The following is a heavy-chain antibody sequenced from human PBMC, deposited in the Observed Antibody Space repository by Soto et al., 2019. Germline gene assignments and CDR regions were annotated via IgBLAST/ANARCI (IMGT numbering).Heavy chain of an antibody. CDR1: WGSLYSDY. CDR2: IYYSGST. V-gene: IGHV4-59*01. J-gene: IGHJ6*02. Sequence: SENPALPCTVPWGSLYSDYRGWIPHPPGKGLEWIGDIYYSGSTNYNPSLKSRVTISVDTSKNQFSLKLSSVTAADTALYYCASSGRDLGSSSPKGKNYYSYYGLVVWGQGTTVTVSS. CDR3: ASSGRDLGSSSPKGKNYYSYYGLVV. D-gene: IGHD6-13*01.